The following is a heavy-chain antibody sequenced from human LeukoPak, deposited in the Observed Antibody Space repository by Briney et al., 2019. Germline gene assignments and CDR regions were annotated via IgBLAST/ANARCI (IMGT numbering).Heavy chain of an antibody. CDR2: ISYDGSNK. D-gene: IGHD6-13*01. CDR1: GFTFSSYG. Sequence: GGSLRLSCAASGFTFSSYGMHWVRQAPGKGLGWVAVISYDGSNKYYADSVKGRFTISRDNSKNTLYLQMNSLRAEDTAVYYCATLGYSSSFGRSKTYPLGGNFDYWGQGTLVTVSS. J-gene: IGHJ4*02. V-gene: IGHV3-30*03. CDR3: ATLGYSSSFGRSKTYPLGGNFDY.